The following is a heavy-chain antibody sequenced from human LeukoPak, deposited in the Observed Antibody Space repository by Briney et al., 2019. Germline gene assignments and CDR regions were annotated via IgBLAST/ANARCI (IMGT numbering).Heavy chain of an antibody. D-gene: IGHD6-13*01. CDR3: AKTAWYSSSWCDY. CDR2: ISYDGSNK. J-gene: IGHJ4*02. Sequence: GGSLRLSCAASGFTFSSYGMHWVRQAPGKGLDWVAVISYDGSNKYYADSVKGRFTISRDNSKNTLYLQMNSLRAEDTAVYYCAKTAWYSSSWCDYWGQGTLVTVSS. V-gene: IGHV3-30*18. CDR1: GFTFSSYG.